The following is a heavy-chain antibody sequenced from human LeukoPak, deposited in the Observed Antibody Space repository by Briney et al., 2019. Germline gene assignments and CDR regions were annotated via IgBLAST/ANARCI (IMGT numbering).Heavy chain of an antibody. CDR1: GVSISSYY. CDR3: ARDYGDYAGGGWFDP. D-gene: IGHD4-17*01. V-gene: IGHV4-59*01. CDR2: IYYSGST. Sequence: SETLSLTCTGSGVSISSYYWSWIRQPPGQGLEWFGYIYYSGSTNYNPSLKSRVTISVDTSKNQFSLKLSSVTAADTAVYYCARDYGDYAGGGWFDPWGQGTLVTVSS. J-gene: IGHJ5*02.